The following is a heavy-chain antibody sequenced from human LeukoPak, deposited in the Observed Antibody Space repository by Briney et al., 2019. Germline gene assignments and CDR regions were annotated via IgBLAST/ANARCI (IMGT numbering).Heavy chain of an antibody. V-gene: IGHV3-7*01. J-gene: IGHJ4*02. Sequence: GGSRRFSCEASGITFSSSGMSGVRQAPGKGRGGVANIKPDGSVKYYADSVKGRFTISRDNAENSLYLQMNSLRTEDTAVYYCARDQPDPAGTGPRFDYWGQGSLVTVSS. D-gene: IGHD1-1*01. CDR1: GITFSSSG. CDR2: IKPDGSVK. CDR3: ARDQPDPAGTGPRFDY.